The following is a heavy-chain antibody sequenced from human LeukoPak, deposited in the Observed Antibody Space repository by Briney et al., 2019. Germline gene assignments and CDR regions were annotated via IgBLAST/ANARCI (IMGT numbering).Heavy chain of an antibody. CDR2: ISSSSTYI. V-gene: IGHV3-21*01. J-gene: IGHJ4*02. Sequence: GGSLRLSCAASGFTFSSYAMHWVRQAPGKGLEWVSSISSSSTYIYYADSVKGRFTISRDNAKNSLYLQMNSLRAEDTAVYYCARGSSSSSWGAPDYWGQGTLVTVSS. CDR3: ARGSSSSSWGAPDY. CDR1: GFTFSSYA. D-gene: IGHD6-6*01.